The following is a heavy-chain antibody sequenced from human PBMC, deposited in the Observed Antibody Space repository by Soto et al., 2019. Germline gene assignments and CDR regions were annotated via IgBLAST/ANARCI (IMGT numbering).Heavy chain of an antibody. CDR1: GFTFSSYA. D-gene: IGHD3-10*01. J-gene: IGHJ4*02. V-gene: IGHV3-23*01. Sequence: GGSLRLSCAASGFTFSSYAMSWVRQAPGKGLEWVSTISGSGRTTYYADSLKGRFTISRDNSKNTLSLQMNSLRAEDTAVYYCAKLRYSSGSYSDYWGQGTLVTVSS. CDR2: ISGSGRTT. CDR3: AKLRYSSGSYSDY.